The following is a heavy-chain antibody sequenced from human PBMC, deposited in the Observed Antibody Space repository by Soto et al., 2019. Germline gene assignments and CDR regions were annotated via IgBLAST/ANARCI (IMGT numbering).Heavy chain of an antibody. CDR1: GFTFNDYG. Sequence: EVQLVESGGGVVRPGGSLRLSCAASGFTFNDYGMSWVRQAPGKGLEWVSGIKWNGGSPGYADSVRGRFTISRDNAKNSLYLQMNSLRAEDTALYSCARSIGSYLPPYFDYWGQGTLVTVSS. V-gene: IGHV3-20*04. D-gene: IGHD3-10*01. CDR2: IKWNGGSP. CDR3: ARSIGSYLPPYFDY. J-gene: IGHJ4*02.